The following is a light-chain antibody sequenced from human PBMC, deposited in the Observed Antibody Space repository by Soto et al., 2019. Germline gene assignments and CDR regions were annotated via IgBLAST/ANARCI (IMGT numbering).Light chain of an antibody. Sequence: WTVSPESVALCRGRRSTHNCRASQTISNTFLAWYQQRPGQAPRLLIYGASGRAAGIPDRFSGSGSGTDFTLSISRLEPEAFAVYYGQQYGVSPTCGGGTKVDIK. CDR1: QTISNTF. CDR3: QQYGVSPT. CDR2: GAS. V-gene: IGKV3-20*01. J-gene: IGKJ4*01.